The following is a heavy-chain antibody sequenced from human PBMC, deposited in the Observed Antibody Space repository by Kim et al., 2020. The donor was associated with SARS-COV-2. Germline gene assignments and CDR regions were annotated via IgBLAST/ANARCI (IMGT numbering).Heavy chain of an antibody. V-gene: IGHV3-23*01. Sequence: GGSLRLSCAASGLTFNNYAMSWVRQAPGKGLEWVSTTSGSGASTDYADSVKGRFTISRDKSTNTLYLQMSSPRAEDTAVYYCAKRGNYIAAAGFDYCGQGTLVPVSS. CDR3: AKRGNYIAAAGFDY. J-gene: IGHJ4*02. CDR2: TSGSGAST. D-gene: IGHD6-13*01. CDR1: GLTFNNYA.